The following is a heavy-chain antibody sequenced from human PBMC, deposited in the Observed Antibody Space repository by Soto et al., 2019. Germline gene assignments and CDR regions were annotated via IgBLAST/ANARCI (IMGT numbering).Heavy chain of an antibody. Sequence: SVKVSCKASGGTFSSYTISWVRQAPGQGLEWMGRIIPILGIANYAQKFQGRVTITADKSTSTAYMELSSLRSEDTAVYYCARAHRVAGGIDYWGQGTLVTVSS. D-gene: IGHD6-19*01. V-gene: IGHV1-69*02. CDR1: GGTFSSYT. CDR3: ARAHRVAGGIDY. CDR2: IIPILGIA. J-gene: IGHJ4*02.